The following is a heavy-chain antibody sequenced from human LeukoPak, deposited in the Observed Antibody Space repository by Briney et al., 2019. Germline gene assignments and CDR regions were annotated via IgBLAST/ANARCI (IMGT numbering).Heavy chain of an antibody. Sequence: SVKVSCKASGGSFSSYAISWVRQAPGQGLEWMGRVIPVFGTANYAQKFQERVTITADIVSNTAYLEVTSLTSDDTAAYFCAKQGAARQDYYMDVWGNGTTVTVSS. D-gene: IGHD5-18*01. J-gene: IGHJ6*03. V-gene: IGHV1-69*06. CDR2: VIPVFGTA. CDR3: AKQGAARQDYYMDV. CDR1: GGSFSSYA.